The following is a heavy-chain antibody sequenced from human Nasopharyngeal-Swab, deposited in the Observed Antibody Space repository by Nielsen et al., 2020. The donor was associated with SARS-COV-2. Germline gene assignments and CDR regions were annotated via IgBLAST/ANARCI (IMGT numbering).Heavy chain of an antibody. V-gene: IGHV4-39*01. CDR3: VRSSSWYYFDY. J-gene: IGHJ4*02. CDR1: GDSIAYSTFY. D-gene: IGHD6-13*01. Sequence: SEPLSLTCTVSGDSIAYSTFYGGGSRQPPGKGREWIGNIDYNGNTYQNPSLKSRLTISVDKSKNQFSLQLSSVTAADTAVYYCVRSSSWYYFDYWAQGTQVTVSS. CDR2: IDYNGNT.